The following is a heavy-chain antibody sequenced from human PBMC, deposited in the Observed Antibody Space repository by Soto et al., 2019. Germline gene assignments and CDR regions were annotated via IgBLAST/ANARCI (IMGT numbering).Heavy chain of an antibody. D-gene: IGHD2-2*01. J-gene: IGHJ6*02. CDR2: ISGSGDVTATGDTT. CDR1: GFSFTSYA. Sequence: GGSLRLSCAASGFSFTSYAMSWVRQPPGKGLEWVSSISGSGDVTATGDTTYYADSVKGRFTISRDNSKNTPYLQMNSLRAEDTAVYYCARASYCTTTSCLEDVWGQGTTVTVSS. CDR3: ARASYCTTTSCLEDV. V-gene: IGHV3-23*01.